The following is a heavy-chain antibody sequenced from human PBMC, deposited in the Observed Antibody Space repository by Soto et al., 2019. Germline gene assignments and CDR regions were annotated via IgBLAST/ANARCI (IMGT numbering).Heavy chain of an antibody. V-gene: IGHV4-59*01. CDR1: GGSISSYY. CDR3: ARDRGEMATIRWFDP. J-gene: IGHJ5*02. Sequence: SETLSLTCTVSGGSISSYYWSWIRQPPGKGLEWIGYIYYSGRTNYNPSLKSRVTISVDTSKNQFSLKLSSVTAADTAVYYCARDRGEMATIRWFDPWGQGTLVTVSS. CDR2: IYYSGRT. D-gene: IGHD5-12*01.